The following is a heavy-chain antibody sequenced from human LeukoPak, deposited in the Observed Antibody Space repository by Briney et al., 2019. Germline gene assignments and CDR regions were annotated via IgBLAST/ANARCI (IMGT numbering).Heavy chain of an antibody. CDR3: ARAYYGSGSSTILFDP. CDR1: GGSISSYY. V-gene: IGHV4-59*08. D-gene: IGHD3-10*01. Sequence: SETLSLTCTVSGGSISSYYWSWIRQPPGKGLEWIGYIYYSGSTNYNPSLKSRVTISVDTSKNQFSLKLSSVTAADTAGYYCARAYYGSGSSTILFDPWGQGTLVTVSS. J-gene: IGHJ5*02. CDR2: IYYSGST.